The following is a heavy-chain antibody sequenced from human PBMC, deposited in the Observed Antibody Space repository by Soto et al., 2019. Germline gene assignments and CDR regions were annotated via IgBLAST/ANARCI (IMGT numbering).Heavy chain of an antibody. Sequence: SETLSLTCTVSGGSISSGDYYWGWIRQPPGKGLEWIGYIYYSGSTYYNPSLKSRVTISVDTSKNQFSLKLSSVTAADTAVYYCARAAEIVATKYNWFDPWGQGTLVTVSS. D-gene: IGHD5-12*01. J-gene: IGHJ5*02. CDR2: IYYSGST. CDR3: ARAAEIVATKYNWFDP. CDR1: GGSISSGDYY. V-gene: IGHV4-30-4*01.